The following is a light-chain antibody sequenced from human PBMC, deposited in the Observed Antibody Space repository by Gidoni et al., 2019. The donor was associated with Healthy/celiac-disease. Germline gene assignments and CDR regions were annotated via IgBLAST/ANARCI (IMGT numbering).Light chain of an antibody. CDR3: AAWDDSLNGVV. CDR1: SSNIGSNT. V-gene: IGLV1-44*01. Sequence: QSVLTQPPPASGTPGQRVTISCSGSSSNIGSNTVNWYQQLQGTAPKLLIYSNNQRPSGVPGRFSGSKSGTSASLAISGLQSEDEADYYCAAWDDSLNGVVFGGGTKLTVL. CDR2: SNN. J-gene: IGLJ2*01.